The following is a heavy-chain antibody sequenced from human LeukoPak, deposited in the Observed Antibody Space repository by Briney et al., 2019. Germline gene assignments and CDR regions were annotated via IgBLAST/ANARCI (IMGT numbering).Heavy chain of an antibody. CDR1: GGSISSYY. CDR3: ARGSAAIQSPFDY. Sequence: SETLSLTCTVSGGSISSYYWSWIRQPPGKGLEWTGYIYYSGSTNYNPSLKSRVTISVDTSKNQFSLKLSSVTAADTAVYYCARGSAAIQSPFDYWGQGTLVTVSS. J-gene: IGHJ4*02. V-gene: IGHV4-59*01. CDR2: IYYSGST. D-gene: IGHD2-2*02.